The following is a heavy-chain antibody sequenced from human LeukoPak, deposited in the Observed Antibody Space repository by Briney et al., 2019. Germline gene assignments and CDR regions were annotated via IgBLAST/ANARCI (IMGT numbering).Heavy chain of an antibody. CDR3: ARTMRGGTGEHWFDP. D-gene: IGHD1-1*01. J-gene: IGHJ5*02. Sequence: ASVKVSCKASGYTFTSYYMHWVRQAPGQGLEWMGIINPSGGSTSYAQKFQGRVTMTRDMSTSTVYMELSSLRSEDTAVYYCARTMRGGTGEHWFDPWGQGTLVTVSS. V-gene: IGHV1-46*01. CDR1: GYTFTSYY. CDR2: INPSGGST.